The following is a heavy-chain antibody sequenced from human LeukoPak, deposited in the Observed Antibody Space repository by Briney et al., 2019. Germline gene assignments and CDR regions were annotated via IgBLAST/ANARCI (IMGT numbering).Heavy chain of an antibody. Sequence: GGSLRLSCAASGFTFSRYWMYWVRQGPGEGLVWVSRIEGDGSTTDYADSVKGRFTISRDIAKNTLYLQMNGLRAEDTAVYYCARDPSARLGYFDYWGQGTLVTVSS. V-gene: IGHV3-74*01. CDR1: GFTFSRYW. CDR2: IEGDGSTT. J-gene: IGHJ4*02. D-gene: IGHD6-6*01. CDR3: ARDPSARLGYFDY.